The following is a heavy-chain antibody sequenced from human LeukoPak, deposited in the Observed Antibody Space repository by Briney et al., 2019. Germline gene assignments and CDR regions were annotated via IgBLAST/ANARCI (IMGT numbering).Heavy chain of an antibody. V-gene: IGHV1-18*01. CDR1: GYTFTNYG. Sequence: ASVKVSCKASGYTFTNYGITWVRQAPGQGLEWMGWIGAYTGNTNYVQKFQGRVTMATDASTSTAYMELRSLRSDDTAIYYCARDIATVVHQDWGQGTLVTVSS. D-gene: IGHD2-2*01. CDR2: IGAYTGNT. CDR3: ARDIATVVHQD. J-gene: IGHJ4*02.